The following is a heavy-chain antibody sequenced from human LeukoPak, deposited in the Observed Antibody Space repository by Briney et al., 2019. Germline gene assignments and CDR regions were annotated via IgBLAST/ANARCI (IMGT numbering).Heavy chain of an antibody. CDR1: GFTFSSYS. D-gene: IGHD3-16*02. V-gene: IGHV3-21*01. J-gene: IGHJ4*02. Sequence: GGSLRLSCAASGFTFSSYSMNWVRQAPGKGLEWVSSISRSSSYIYYADSVKGRFTISRDNAKNSLYLQMNSLRAEDTAVYYCARDSGDYVWGSYRPFDYWGQGTLVTVSS. CDR3: ARDSGDYVWGSYRPFDY. CDR2: ISRSSSYI.